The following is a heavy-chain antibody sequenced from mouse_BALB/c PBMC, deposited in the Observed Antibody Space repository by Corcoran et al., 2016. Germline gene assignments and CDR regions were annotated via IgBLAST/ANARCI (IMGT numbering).Heavy chain of an antibody. CDR2: INPYNDGT. J-gene: IGHJ3*01. CDR1: GYTFTSYV. D-gene: IGHD1-2*01. CDR3: AREGITTATGFAY. V-gene: IGHV1S136*01. Sequence: EVQLQQSGPELVKPGASVKMSCKASGYTFTSYVMHWVKQKPGQGLEWIGYINPYNDGTKYNEKFKGKATLTSDKPSSTAYMELSSLTSEDSAVYYCAREGITTATGFAYWGQGTLVTVSA.